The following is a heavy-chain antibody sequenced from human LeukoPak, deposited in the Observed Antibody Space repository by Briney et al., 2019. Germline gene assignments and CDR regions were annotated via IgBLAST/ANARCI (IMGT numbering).Heavy chain of an antibody. V-gene: IGHV3-53*01. CDR1: GFTVSTNY. D-gene: IGHD3-10*01. CDR3: AGHSVFRSYYSFDY. CDR2: IYSGGST. J-gene: IGHJ4*02. Sequence: PGGSLRLSCAASGFTVSTNYLSWVRQPPGKGLEWVSVIYSGGSTYYADSVKGRFTFSRDNSKNTLYLQMNSLRADDTAVYYCAGHSVFRSYYSFDYWGQGTLVTVSS.